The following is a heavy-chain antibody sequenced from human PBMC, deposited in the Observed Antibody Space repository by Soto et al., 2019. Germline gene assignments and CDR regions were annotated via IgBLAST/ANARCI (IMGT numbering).Heavy chain of an antibody. Sequence: TGGSLRLSCAASGFTFSSYAMSWVRQAPGKGLEWVSAISGSGGSTYYADSVKGRFTISRDNSKNTLYLQMNSLRAEDTAVYYCAKVLLWFGNPFDYWGQGTLVTVSS. J-gene: IGHJ4*02. D-gene: IGHD3-10*01. CDR3: AKVLLWFGNPFDY. V-gene: IGHV3-23*01. CDR2: ISGSGGST. CDR1: GFTFSSYA.